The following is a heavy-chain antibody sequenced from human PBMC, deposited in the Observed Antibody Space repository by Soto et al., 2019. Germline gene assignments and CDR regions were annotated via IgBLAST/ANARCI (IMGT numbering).Heavy chain of an antibody. CDR3: ARDGRGYSGYSYDS. CDR2: IYCSGTT. D-gene: IGHD5-12*01. V-gene: IGHV4-59*01. Sequence: SETLSLTCNVSGGSISNYYWSWIRHPPGKGLEWIGYIYCSGTTNYNPSLKSRVTISIDTSKSQFSLKLSSVTAADTAVYYCARDGRGYSGYSYDSWGQGTLVTVSS. CDR1: GGSISNYY. J-gene: IGHJ4*02.